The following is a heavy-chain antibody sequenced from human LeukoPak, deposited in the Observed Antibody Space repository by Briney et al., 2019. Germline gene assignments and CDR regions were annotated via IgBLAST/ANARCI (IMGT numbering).Heavy chain of an antibody. CDR1: GGSITTSDNY. D-gene: IGHD2-2*01. CDR2: IYYSGST. CDR3: ARGVVVVVPAAMIRDYYYYYMDV. Sequence: SETLSLTCIVSGGSITTSDNYWGWIRQPPGKGLEWIGYIYYSGSTNYNPSLKSRVTISVDTSKNQFSLKLSSVTAADTAVYYCARGVVVVVPAAMIRDYYYYYMDVWGKGTTVTISS. V-gene: IGHV4-61*08. J-gene: IGHJ6*03.